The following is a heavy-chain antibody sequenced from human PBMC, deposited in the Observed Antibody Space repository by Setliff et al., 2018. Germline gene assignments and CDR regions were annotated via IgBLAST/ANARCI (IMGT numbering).Heavy chain of an antibody. CDR1: GDSINNFY. CDR2: IFSDGTT. V-gene: IGHV4-59*01. CDR3: ARGSTGIYDP. D-gene: IGHD1-1*01. Sequence: SETLSLTCSVSGDSINNFYWNWIRQSPGTGLEWIGYIFSDGTTYYNPSLKSRVAMSVDTSKKQFSLSLSAVTAADTAIYYCARGSTGIYDPWGQGILVTVSS. J-gene: IGHJ5*02.